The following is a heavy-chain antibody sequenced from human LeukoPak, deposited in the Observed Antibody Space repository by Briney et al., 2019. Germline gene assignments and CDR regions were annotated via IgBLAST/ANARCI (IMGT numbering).Heavy chain of an antibody. CDR2: IYYSGTT. V-gene: IGHV4-59*01. D-gene: IGHD5-12*01. Sequence: PSETLSLTCTVSGGFISSYYWSWIRQPPGKGLEWVGNIYYSGTTNYNPSLVSRVTISVDTSKNQFSLKLRSVTAAGTAVYYCARTRGYSGYEVSTYGMDVWGQGTTVTVSS. CDR1: GGFISSYY. CDR3: ARTRGYSGYEVSTYGMDV. J-gene: IGHJ6*02.